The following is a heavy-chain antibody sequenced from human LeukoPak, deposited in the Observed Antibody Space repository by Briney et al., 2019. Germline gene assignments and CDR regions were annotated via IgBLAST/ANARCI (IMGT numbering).Heavy chain of an antibody. V-gene: IGHV3-15*01. CDR2: KCKTDGGTT. CDR1: GFTFSNAW. Sequence: GGSLRLSCAASGFTFSNAWIKCKTDGGTTDYAAPVKGRFTISRDDSKNTLYLQMNSLKTEDTAVYYCTTPPDYWGQGTLVTVSS. CDR3: TTPPDY. J-gene: IGHJ4*02.